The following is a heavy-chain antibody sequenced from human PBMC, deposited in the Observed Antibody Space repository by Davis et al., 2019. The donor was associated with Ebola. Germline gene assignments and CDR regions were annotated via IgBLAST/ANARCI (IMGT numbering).Heavy chain of an antibody. V-gene: IGHV3-7*01. CDR1: GFTFSTYW. CDR2: IKQDGSEK. Sequence: PGGSLRLSCAASGFTFSTYWMSWVRQAPGKGLEWVANIKQDGSEKYYVDSVEGRFTVSRDNAKNSLYLQMNSLRAEDTAVYYCARDATIPSAYGMDVWGQGTTVTVSS. D-gene: IGHD2-2*01. J-gene: IGHJ6*02. CDR3: ARDATIPSAYGMDV.